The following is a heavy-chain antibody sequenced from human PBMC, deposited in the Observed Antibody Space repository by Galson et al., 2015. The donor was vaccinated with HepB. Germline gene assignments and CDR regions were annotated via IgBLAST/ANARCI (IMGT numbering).Heavy chain of an antibody. V-gene: IGHV3-30*05. CDR3: AKDRWTRRIALGGTDY. CDR2: ISYDGNEK. Sequence: SLRLSCAASGFTFSSYGMHWVRQAPGKGLEWLAIISYDGNEKYYADSVEGRFTVSRDNSGNTLFLVMKNLRTDGTAVYYCAKDRWTRRIALGGTDYWGRGTLVTVSS. D-gene: IGHD6-19*01. J-gene: IGHJ4*02. CDR1: GFTFSSYG.